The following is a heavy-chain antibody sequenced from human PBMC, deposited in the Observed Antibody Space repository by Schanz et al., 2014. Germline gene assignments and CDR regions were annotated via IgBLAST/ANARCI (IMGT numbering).Heavy chain of an antibody. CDR1: GDTLSSYG. J-gene: IGHJ4*02. Sequence: QVQLVQSGAEVKKPGSSVTVSCKASGDTLSSYGISWVRQAPGQGLEWMGWINGYNGHTLYAQKFQGRVTMTTDTSTSTSYMELTSLRFDDTAVYYCARDLSAYVGNYFDYWGQGTLVTVSS. CDR2: INGYNGHT. CDR3: ARDLSAYVGNYFDY. D-gene: IGHD5-12*01. V-gene: IGHV1-18*01.